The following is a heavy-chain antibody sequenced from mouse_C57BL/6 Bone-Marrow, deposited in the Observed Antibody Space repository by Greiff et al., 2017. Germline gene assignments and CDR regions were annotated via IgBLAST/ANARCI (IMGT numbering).Heavy chain of an antibody. D-gene: IGHD2-4*01. V-gene: IGHV1-76*01. CDR1: GYTFTDYY. Sequence: VQLQQSGAELVRPGASVKLSCKASGYTFTDYYINWVKQRSGQGLEWIARIYPGSGNTYYNEKFKGKATLTAEKSSSTAYMQLSSLTSEDSAVYFCARGLDYDGDAMDYWGQGTSVTVSS. CDR2: IYPGSGNT. CDR3: ARGLDYDGDAMDY. J-gene: IGHJ4*01.